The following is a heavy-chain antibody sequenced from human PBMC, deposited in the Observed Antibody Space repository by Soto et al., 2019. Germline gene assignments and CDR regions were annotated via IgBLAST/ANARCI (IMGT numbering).Heavy chain of an antibody. D-gene: IGHD3-10*01. V-gene: IGHV1-2*04. Sequence: ASVKVSCRASGYTFTGYYMHWVRQAPGQGLEWMEWINPNSGGTNYAQKFQGWVTMTRDTSISTAYMELSRLRSDDTAVYYCARDYYGSGRVDIWFDPWGQGTLVTVSS. CDR2: INPNSGGT. CDR3: ARDYYGSGRVDIWFDP. J-gene: IGHJ5*02. CDR1: GYTFTGYY.